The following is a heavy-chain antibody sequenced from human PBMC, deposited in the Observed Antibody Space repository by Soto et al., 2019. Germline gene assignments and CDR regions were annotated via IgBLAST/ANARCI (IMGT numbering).Heavy chain of an antibody. D-gene: IGHD6-6*01. CDR3: ARTSLSSSSSKY. V-gene: IGHV1-18*01. Sequence: ASVKVSCKASGYTFTSYGITWVRQAPGEGLEWMGWISAYNGNINYAQKLQGRVTMTTDTSTSTAYMELRSLRSDDTALYYCARTSLSSSSSKYWGQGTLVAVSS. CDR2: ISAYNGNI. J-gene: IGHJ4*02. CDR1: GYTFTSYG.